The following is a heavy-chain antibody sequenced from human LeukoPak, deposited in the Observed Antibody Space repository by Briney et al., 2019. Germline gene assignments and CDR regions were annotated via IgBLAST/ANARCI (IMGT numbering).Heavy chain of an antibody. D-gene: IGHD2-15*01. CDR1: GFTFSGYA. J-gene: IGHJ6*02. Sequence: GGSLRLSCAASGFTFSGYAMNWVRQAPGKGLEWVSLIFASGSTTKYADSVKGRFTISRDNSKNTLYLQMNSLRAEDTAVYYCARARGSGYCSGGSCYLVDYYYGMDVWGQGTTVTVSS. CDR3: ARARGSGYCSGGSCYLVDYYYGMDV. V-gene: IGHV3-23*05. CDR2: IFASGSTT.